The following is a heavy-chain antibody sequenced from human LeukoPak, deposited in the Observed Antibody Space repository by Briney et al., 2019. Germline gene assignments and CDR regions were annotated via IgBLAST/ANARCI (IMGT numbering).Heavy chain of an antibody. D-gene: IGHD1-26*01. CDR3: VRQQTPHGNFDY. Sequence: GGSLRLSCATSGFTLSSYAMHWVRQATGKGLEWVSAIGTAGDTYYPGSVKGRFTISRENAKNSLSLQMNSLRAEDTAVYYCVRQQTPHGNFDYWGQGTLATVSS. CDR1: GFTLSSYA. V-gene: IGHV3-13*01. CDR2: IGTAGDT. J-gene: IGHJ4*02.